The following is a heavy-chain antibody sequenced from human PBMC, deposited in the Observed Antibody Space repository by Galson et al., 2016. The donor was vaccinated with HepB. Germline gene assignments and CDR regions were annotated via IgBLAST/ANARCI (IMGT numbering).Heavy chain of an antibody. CDR1: GFTFSSYA. CDR3: ARDRGGGAPKLVIFDY. J-gene: IGHJ4*02. Sequence: SLRLSCAASGFTFSSYAMTWVRQAPGKGLDWVSTISGSGDETNYADSVKGRFTFSRDNSKSTLYLQMNSLGAEDTAVYFCARDRGGGAPKLVIFDYWGQGTLVTVSS. CDR2: ISGSGDET. V-gene: IGHV3-23*01. D-gene: IGHD3-16*01.